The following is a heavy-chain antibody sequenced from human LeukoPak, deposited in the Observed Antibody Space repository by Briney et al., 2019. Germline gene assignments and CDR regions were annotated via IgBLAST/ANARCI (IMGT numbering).Heavy chain of an antibody. CDR2: IHHDGRI. D-gene: IGHD3-16*02. J-gene: IGHJ4*02. Sequence: SETLSLTCDVSGGSIDSTNWWNWVRQPPGKGLEGIGEIHHDGRINYNPSLKRRVTLSVDKSKNQFSLRLNSVTAADTAIYYCARSHDHLWGNYPDYWGQGTLVTVSS. CDR1: GGSIDSTNW. V-gene: IGHV4/OR15-8*01. CDR3: ARSHDHLWGNYPDY.